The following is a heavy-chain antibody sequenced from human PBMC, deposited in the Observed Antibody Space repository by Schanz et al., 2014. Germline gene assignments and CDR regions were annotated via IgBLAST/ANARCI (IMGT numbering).Heavy chain of an antibody. CDR1: GYTFRSYY. J-gene: IGHJ4*02. V-gene: IGHV1-46*01. CDR3: ARAAYGGYTSTPLRY. D-gene: IGHD5-12*01. CDR2: INPTGGST. Sequence: QVQLVQSGAEVKKPGASVKVSCKASGYTFRSYYMHWVRQAPGQGLEWMGIINPTGGSTSYAQRFQGRVTVTRDTSTSTVYMELSSLRSEDTAVYYCARAAYGGYTSTPLRYWGQGTLVTVSS.